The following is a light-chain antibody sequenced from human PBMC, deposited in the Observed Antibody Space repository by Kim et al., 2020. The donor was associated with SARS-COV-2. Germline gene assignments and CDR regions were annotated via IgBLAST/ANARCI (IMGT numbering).Light chain of an antibody. Sequence: EIVMTQSPATLSVSPGERATLSCRASQSVSSNLAWYQQKPGQAPRLLIYGASTRATGIPARFSGSGSGTEFTLTISSLQSEDFAVYYCQQYNNWPPPTFGQGSKGDIK. CDR2: GAS. CDR3: QQYNNWPPPT. J-gene: IGKJ1*01. V-gene: IGKV3-15*01. CDR1: QSVSSN.